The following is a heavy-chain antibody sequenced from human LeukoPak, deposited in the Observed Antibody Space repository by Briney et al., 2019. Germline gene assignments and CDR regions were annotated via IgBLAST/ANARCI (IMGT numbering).Heavy chain of an antibody. CDR1: GFTFSSYA. V-gene: IGHV3-23*01. CDR3: AKGETYYDFWSGYYMDY. CDR2: ISGSGGST. Sequence: GGPLRLSCAASGFTFSSYAMSWVRQAPGKGLEWVSAISGSGGSTYYADSVKGRFTISRDNSKNTLYLQMNSLRAEDTAVYYCAKGETYYDFWSGYYMDYWGQGTLVTVSS. D-gene: IGHD3-3*01. J-gene: IGHJ4*02.